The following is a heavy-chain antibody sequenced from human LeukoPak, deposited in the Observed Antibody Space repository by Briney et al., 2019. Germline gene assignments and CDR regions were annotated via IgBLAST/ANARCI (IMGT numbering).Heavy chain of an antibody. CDR1: GGSFSGYY. Sequence: SETLSLTCAVYGGSFSGYYWSWIRQPPGKGLEWIGEISHSGSTNYNPSLKSRVTISVDTSKNQFSLKLSSVTAADTAVYYCARGLHCSGGSCYDYRGQGTLVTVSS. D-gene: IGHD2-15*01. J-gene: IGHJ4*02. CDR2: ISHSGST. CDR3: ARGLHCSGGSCYDY. V-gene: IGHV4-34*01.